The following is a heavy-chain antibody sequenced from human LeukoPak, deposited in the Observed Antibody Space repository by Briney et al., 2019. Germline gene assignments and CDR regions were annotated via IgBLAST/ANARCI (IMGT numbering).Heavy chain of an antibody. D-gene: IGHD5-18*01. CDR2: ISDSGGST. CDR1: GFTFPSYA. Sequence: TGGSLRLSCAASGFTFPSYAMSWVRQAPGKGLNWVSAISDSGGSTYYADSVKGRFTISRDNSKNTLHLQMNSLRAEDTAVYYCAKRSDGYSGFDYWGQGTLVTLSS. J-gene: IGHJ4*02. V-gene: IGHV3-23*01. CDR3: AKRSDGYSGFDY.